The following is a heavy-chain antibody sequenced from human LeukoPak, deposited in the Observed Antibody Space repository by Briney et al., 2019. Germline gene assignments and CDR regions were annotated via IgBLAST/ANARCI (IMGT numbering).Heavy chain of an antibody. CDR2: IIPIFGTA. CDR1: GGTFSSYA. V-gene: IGHV1-69*13. D-gene: IGHD2-15*01. Sequence: SMKVSCKASGGTFSSYAISWVRRAPGQELEWMGGIIPIFGTANYAQKFQGRVTITADESTSTAYMELSSLRSEDTAVYYCARGYCSGGSCYADAFDIWGQGTMVTVSS. CDR3: ARGYCSGGSCYADAFDI. J-gene: IGHJ3*02.